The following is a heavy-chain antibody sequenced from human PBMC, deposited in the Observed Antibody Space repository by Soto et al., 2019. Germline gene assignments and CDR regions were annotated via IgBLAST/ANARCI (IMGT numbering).Heavy chain of an antibody. V-gene: IGHV3-53*01. CDR2: IYRGRAT. Sequence: PGGSLRLSCAVSGFSVSNTYMSWVRQAPGKGLEWISVIYRGRATYYADSVKGRFTISRDDSRNTVYLQMNSLTTEDTAVYFCAREMGACSDSSCYPGPYDSWGQGTLVTVSS. CDR3: AREMGACSDSSCYPGPYDS. D-gene: IGHD3-16*01. CDR1: GFSVSNTY. J-gene: IGHJ5*02.